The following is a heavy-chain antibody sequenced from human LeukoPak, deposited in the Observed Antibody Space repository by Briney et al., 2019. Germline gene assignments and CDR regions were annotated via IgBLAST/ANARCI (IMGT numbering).Heavy chain of an antibody. Sequence: PGGSLRLSCVASGFTFSTYTMNWIRQAPGKGLEWVSGSIGSGGSAFYADSVKGRFSISRDTSKNTLFLHMNNLRAGDTAVYYCAKSQFFDYWGQGTLVTVAS. CDR1: GFTFSTYT. CDR2: SIGSGGSA. J-gene: IGHJ4*02. D-gene: IGHD5-24*01. CDR3: AKSQFFDY. V-gene: IGHV3-23*01.